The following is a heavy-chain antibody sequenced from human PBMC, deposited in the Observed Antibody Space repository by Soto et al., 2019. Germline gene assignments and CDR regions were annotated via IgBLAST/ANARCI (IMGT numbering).Heavy chain of an antibody. J-gene: IGHJ4*02. V-gene: IGHV1-46*01. CDR1: GYTFTSYY. CDR2: INPSGGST. D-gene: IGHD3-22*01. Sequence: ASVKVSCKASGYTFTSYYMHWVRQAPGQGLEWMGIINPSGGSTSYAQKFQGRVTMTRDTSTSTVYMELSSLRSEDTAVYYCARAPYHSSGYESGFTYWGQGTLVTVSS. CDR3: ARAPYHSSGYESGFTY.